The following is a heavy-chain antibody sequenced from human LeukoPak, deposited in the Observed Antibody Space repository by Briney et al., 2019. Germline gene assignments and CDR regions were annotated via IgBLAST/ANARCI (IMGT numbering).Heavy chain of an antibody. CDR2: IIPIFGTA. D-gene: IGHD2-15*01. J-gene: IGHJ4*02. Sequence: SVNVSFKASGGTFSSYAISWVRQAPGQGLEWMGGIIPIFGTANYAQKFQGRVTITADESTSTAYMELSSLRSEDTAVYYCARVSQASHRYCSAGSCYRNSFDYWGQGTLVTVSS. CDR1: GGTFSSYA. CDR3: ARVSQASHRYCSAGSCYRNSFDY. V-gene: IGHV1-69*13.